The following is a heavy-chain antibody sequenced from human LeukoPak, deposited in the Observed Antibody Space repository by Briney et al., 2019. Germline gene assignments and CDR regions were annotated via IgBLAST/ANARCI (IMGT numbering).Heavy chain of an antibody. D-gene: IGHD3-10*01. Sequence: SETLSLTCTVSGGSISSSSYHWGWIRQPPGKGLEWIGSIYYSGSTYYNPSLKSRVTISVDTSKNQFSLKLSSVTAADTAVYYCARRPFGSGSYYWGQGTLVTVSS. CDR1: GGSISSSSYH. J-gene: IGHJ4*02. V-gene: IGHV4-39*01. CDR2: IYYSGST. CDR3: ARRPFGSGSYY.